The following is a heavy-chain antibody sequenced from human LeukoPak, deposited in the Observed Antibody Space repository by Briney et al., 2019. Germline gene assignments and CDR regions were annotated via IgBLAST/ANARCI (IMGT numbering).Heavy chain of an antibody. D-gene: IGHD3-16*01. V-gene: IGHV4-59*01. CDR2: IRYSGSA. CDR3: AGVPLGGGGGGYLDY. J-gene: IGHJ4*02. Sequence: PSETLSLTCTVSGGSISSYHWSWIRQPPGKGLECIGFIRYSGSANYNPSLRSRVTISLDTSKTQFSLRLSSVSAADTPVYYCAGVPLGGGGGGYLDYWGQGALVTVSS. CDR1: GGSISSYH.